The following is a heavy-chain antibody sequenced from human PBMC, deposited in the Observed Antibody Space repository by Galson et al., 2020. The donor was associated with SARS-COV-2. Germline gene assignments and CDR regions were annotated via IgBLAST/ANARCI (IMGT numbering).Heavy chain of an antibody. Sequence: SETLSLTCAVYGGSFSGYYWSWIRQPPGKGLEWIGEINHSGSTNYNPSLKSRVTISVDTSKNQFSLKLSSVTAADTAVYYCARDRGSSWYFWCDPWGQGTLVTVSS. CDR1: GGSFSGYY. CDR3: ARDRGSSWYFWCDP. D-gene: IGHD6-13*01. J-gene: IGHJ5*02. V-gene: IGHV4-34*01. CDR2: INHSGST.